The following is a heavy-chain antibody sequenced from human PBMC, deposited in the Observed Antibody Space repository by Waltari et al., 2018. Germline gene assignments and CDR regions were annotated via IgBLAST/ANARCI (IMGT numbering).Heavy chain of an antibody. CDR3: VKEAPARGDWYLDL. CDR1: GFSFSNDW. J-gene: IGHJ2*01. Sequence: EVQLVESGGGLVQPGGSLRLSCAASGFSFSNDWMHWVRQVPGKGLGWVSRSTNDGSVTMYADSGKGRFTISRDNAKNTLFLEMNRLRVEDTAVYYCVKEAPARGDWYLDLWGRGTLLAVSS. CDR2: STNDGSVT. D-gene: IGHD2-2*01. V-gene: IGHV3-74*03.